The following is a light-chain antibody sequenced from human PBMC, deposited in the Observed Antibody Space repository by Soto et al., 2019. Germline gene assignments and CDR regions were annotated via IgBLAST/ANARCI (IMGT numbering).Light chain of an antibody. Sequence: IQLTQSPSSLSASVGDRVSITCRASQAIKTYLAWYQQKQGKAPKLLISGTFTLQSGVPSRFNRRGSGTDSTHTISRLQPEDFATYCYQRVYNSPPFTFGPGTKVDLE. J-gene: IGKJ3*01. CDR3: QRVYNSPPFT. CDR1: QAIKTY. CDR2: GTF. V-gene: IGKV1-9*01.